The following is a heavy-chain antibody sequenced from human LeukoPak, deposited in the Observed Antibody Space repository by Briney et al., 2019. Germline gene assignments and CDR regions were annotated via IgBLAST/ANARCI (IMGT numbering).Heavy chain of an antibody. D-gene: IGHD3-22*01. V-gene: IGHV4-59*01. CDR3: ARVFYDSSGYQVDY. J-gene: IGHJ4*02. Sequence: SETLSLTCTVSGGSISSYYWSWIRQPPGKRLEWIGYIYYSGSTNYNPSLKSRVTISVDTSKNQFSLKLSSVTAADTAVYYCARVFYDSSGYQVDYWGQGTLVTVSS. CDR1: GGSISSYY. CDR2: IYYSGST.